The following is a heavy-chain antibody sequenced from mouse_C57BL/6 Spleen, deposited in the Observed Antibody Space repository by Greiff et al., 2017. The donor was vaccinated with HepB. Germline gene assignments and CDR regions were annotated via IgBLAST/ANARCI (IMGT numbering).Heavy chain of an antibody. CDR3: TGEGYVGFAC. J-gene: IGHJ3*01. CDR2: IDPETGGT. D-gene: IGHD2-2*01. Sequence: QVQLQQSGAELVRPGASVTLSCKASGYTFTDYEMHWVKQTPVHGLEWIGAIDPETGGTAYNQKFKGKAILTADKSSSTAYMELRSLTSEDSAVYYCTGEGYVGFACWGQGTLVTVAT. V-gene: IGHV1-15*01. CDR1: GYTFTDYE.